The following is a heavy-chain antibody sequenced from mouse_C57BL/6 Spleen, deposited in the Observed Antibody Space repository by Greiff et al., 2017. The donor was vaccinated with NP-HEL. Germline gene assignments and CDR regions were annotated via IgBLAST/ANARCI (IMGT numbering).Heavy chain of an antibody. CDR3: ARREANWAMDY. CDR2: IDPSDSYT. J-gene: IGHJ4*01. D-gene: IGHD4-1*01. V-gene: IGHV1-50*01. Sequence: QVQLQQPGAELVKPGASVKLSCKASGYTFTSYWMQWVKQRPGQGLEWIGEIDPSDSYTNYNQKFKGKATLTVDTSSSTAYMQLSSLTSEDSAVYYCARREANWAMDYWGQGTSVTVSS. CDR1: GYTFTSYW.